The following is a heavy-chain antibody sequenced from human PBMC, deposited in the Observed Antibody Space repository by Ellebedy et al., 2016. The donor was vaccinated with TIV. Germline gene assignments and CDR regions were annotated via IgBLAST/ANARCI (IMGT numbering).Heavy chain of an antibody. CDR2: VSYDGSNK. V-gene: IGHV3-30*03. CDR1: GFTFSNYG. CDR3: ARRGYCSGGSCAPVPFDY. J-gene: IGHJ4*02. D-gene: IGHD2-15*01. Sequence: GESLKISCAASGFTFSNYGMHWVRQAPGKGLEWVAVVSYDGSNKYYADSVKGRFTISRDNSKNTLDLQMTSLRDEDIAVYYCARRGYCSGGSCAPVPFDYWGQGTLVTVSS.